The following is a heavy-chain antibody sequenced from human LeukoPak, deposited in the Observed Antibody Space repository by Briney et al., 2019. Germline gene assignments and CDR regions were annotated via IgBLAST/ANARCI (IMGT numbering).Heavy chain of an antibody. CDR2: INHSGST. Sequence: SETLSLTCAVYGGSFSGYYWSWIRQPPGKGLEWIGEINHSGSTNYNLSLRSRVTISVDTSKNQFSLKLSSVTAADTAVYYCARGGYGDYIYWGQGTLVTVSS. D-gene: IGHD4-17*01. V-gene: IGHV4-34*01. J-gene: IGHJ4*02. CDR1: GGSFSGYY. CDR3: ARGGYGDYIY.